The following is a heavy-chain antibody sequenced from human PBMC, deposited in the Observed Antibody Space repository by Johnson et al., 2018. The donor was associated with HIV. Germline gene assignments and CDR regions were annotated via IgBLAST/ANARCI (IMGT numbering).Heavy chain of an antibody. Sequence: VQLVESGGGLVQPGGSLRLSCAASGFTVSSNYMSWVRQAPGKGLEWVSGINWNGGSTYYADSVKGRFTISRDNSRNTLYLQMNSLRVEDTAVYFCAGKTGYDAFDMWGQGTMVTVSS. V-gene: IGHV3-66*02. CDR1: GFTVSSNY. CDR3: AGKTGYDAFDM. J-gene: IGHJ3*02. D-gene: IGHD3-9*01. CDR2: INWNGGST.